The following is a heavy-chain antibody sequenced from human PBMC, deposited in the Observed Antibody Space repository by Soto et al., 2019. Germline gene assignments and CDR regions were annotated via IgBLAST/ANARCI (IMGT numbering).Heavy chain of an antibody. CDR2: INHSGST. V-gene: IGHV4-34*01. Sequence: PSETLSLTCAVYGGSFSGYYWSWIRQPPGKGLEWIGEINHSGSTNYNPSLKSRVTISVDTSKNQFSLKLSSVTAADTAVYYCARGRAYLVGATKNYYYYYGMDVWGQGTTVT. CDR1: GGSFSGYY. D-gene: IGHD1-26*01. J-gene: IGHJ6*02. CDR3: ARGRAYLVGATKNYYYYYGMDV.